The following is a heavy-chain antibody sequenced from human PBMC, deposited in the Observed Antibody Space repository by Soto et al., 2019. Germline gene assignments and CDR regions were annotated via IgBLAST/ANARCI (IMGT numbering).Heavy chain of an antibody. CDR3: AKERRMGSLSVDV. Sequence: GGSLRLSCAASGFTFSTYAMSWVRQAPGKGLEWVSAISGSGDNTYYADSVRGRFTISRDNSKNTLWLQMNSLRAEDTAVYYCAKERRMGSLSVDVWGQGTTVTVSS. CDR1: GFTFSTYA. J-gene: IGHJ6*02. V-gene: IGHV3-23*01. D-gene: IGHD6-13*01. CDR2: ISGSGDNT.